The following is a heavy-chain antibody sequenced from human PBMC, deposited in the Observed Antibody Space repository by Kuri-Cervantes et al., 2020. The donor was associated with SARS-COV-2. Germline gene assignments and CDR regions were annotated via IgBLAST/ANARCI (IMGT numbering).Heavy chain of an antibody. D-gene: IGHD2/OR15-2a*01. CDR1: GSTFSSYG. Sequence: GESLKFSCAASGSTFSSYGMHLVRQAPGKGPEWVAFISYDGTFNYYTNSVKGRFTISRDNSKNTLYLQMNSLRAEDTAVYYCAKSYYCCPTGWFDPWGQGTLVTVSS. V-gene: IGHV3-30*18. CDR2: ISYDGTFN. J-gene: IGHJ5*02. CDR3: AKSYYCCPTGWFDP.